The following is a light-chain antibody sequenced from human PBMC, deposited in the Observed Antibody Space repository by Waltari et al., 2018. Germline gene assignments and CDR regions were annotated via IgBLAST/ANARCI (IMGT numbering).Light chain of an antibody. CDR1: RGIINS. CDR3: QQCYGTPYT. J-gene: IGKJ2*01. CDR2: DAS. V-gene: IGKV1-NL1*01. Sequence: DIQMTQSPSSLSASVGDRVIITCRASRGIINSLAWYQQKPGTAPNLLLDDASRLETGVPSRFSGSGYGTDYTLTISSLQPEDVATYYCQQCYGTPYTFGQGTKLEIK.